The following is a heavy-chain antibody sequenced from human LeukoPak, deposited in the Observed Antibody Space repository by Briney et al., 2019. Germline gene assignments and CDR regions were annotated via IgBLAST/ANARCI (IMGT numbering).Heavy chain of an antibody. CDR2: INWNSGNI. J-gene: IGHJ4*02. D-gene: IGHD6-6*01. CDR1: GFIFDEYA. V-gene: IGHV3-9*01. CDR3: AKGMTAGAFTSSSDY. Sequence: GGSLRLSCAASGFIFDEYAMHWVRQVPGKGLEWVSGINWNSGNIAYADSVKGRFTISRDNAKNSLYLQMNSLRIEDTAFYYCAKGMTAGAFTSSSDYWGQGTLVTVSS.